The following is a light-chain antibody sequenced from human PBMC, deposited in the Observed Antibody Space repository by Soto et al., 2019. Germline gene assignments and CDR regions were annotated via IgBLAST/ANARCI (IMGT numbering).Light chain of an antibody. Sequence: DIQVTQSLSSLSASVGDRVTITCRASQSIGTYLNWYHQKPGKAPQLLIYGASTLQSGVPSRFSGSGYGTHFPLPITGLEPEVFAVYAWQQRRNWPVSLGQGTRLEI. J-gene: IGKJ5*01. CDR2: GAS. CDR1: QSIGTY. V-gene: IGKV1-39*01. CDR3: QQRRNWPVS.